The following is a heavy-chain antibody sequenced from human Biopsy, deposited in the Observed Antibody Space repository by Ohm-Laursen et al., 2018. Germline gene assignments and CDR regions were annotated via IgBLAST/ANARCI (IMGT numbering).Heavy chain of an antibody. CDR1: GYTFTSHD. Sequence: ASVKVSCKASGYTFTSHDINWVRQATGQGLERMGWMSPNTGNTVYAQRFQDRVTMTSDTSTGTAYMELTSLTSDDTAVYFCARWETTLGRSLDSWGQGTLVAVSS. J-gene: IGHJ4*02. CDR2: MSPNTGNT. CDR3: ARWETTLGRSLDS. D-gene: IGHD1-26*01. V-gene: IGHV1-8*01.